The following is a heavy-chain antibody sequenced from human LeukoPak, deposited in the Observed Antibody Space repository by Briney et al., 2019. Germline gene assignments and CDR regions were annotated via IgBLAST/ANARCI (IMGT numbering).Heavy chain of an antibody. V-gene: IGHV4-34*01. CDR1: GGSFSRYY. Sequence: SDTLSLTCAVNGGSFSRYYWSWIRQPPGKGLEWIGSFHYTGSTYHNPSLKSRVTISVDTSKNQFSLKLSSVTAADTAVYYCAKIGGSFYFYYYMDVWGKGTTVTVSS. CDR2: FHYTGST. J-gene: IGHJ6*03. D-gene: IGHD1-26*01. CDR3: AKIGGSFYFYYYMDV.